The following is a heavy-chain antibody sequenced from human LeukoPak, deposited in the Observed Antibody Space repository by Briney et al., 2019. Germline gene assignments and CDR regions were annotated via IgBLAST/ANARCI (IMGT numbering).Heavy chain of an antibody. CDR1: GFTFSSYA. Sequence: GRSLRLSCAASGFTFSSYAMHWVRQAPGKGLEWVAVISYDGSNKYYADSVKGRFTISRDNAKNTLYLQMNSLRAEDTAVYYCARGFHDTWGQGTLVTVSS. V-gene: IGHV3-30*04. J-gene: IGHJ5*02. CDR3: ARGFHDT. CDR2: ISYDGSNK.